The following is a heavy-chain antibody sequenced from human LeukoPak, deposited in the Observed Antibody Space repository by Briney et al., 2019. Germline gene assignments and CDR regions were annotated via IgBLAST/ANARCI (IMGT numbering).Heavy chain of an antibody. CDR1: GYTFTNYA. CDR3: ARGGGSGWTQRGYFQY. J-gene: IGHJ1*01. D-gene: IGHD6-25*01. CDR2: INAGNGNT. Sequence: ASVKVSCKASGYTFTNYAIHWVRQAPGQRLECMGWINAGNGNTKHSQKFQGRVTITRDTSASTAYMELSSLTSEDTAVYYCARGGGSGWTQRGYFQYWGQGTLVTVSS. V-gene: IGHV1-3*01.